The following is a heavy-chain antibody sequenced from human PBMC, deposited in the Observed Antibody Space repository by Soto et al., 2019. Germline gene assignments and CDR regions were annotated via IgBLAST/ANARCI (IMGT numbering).Heavy chain of an antibody. CDR2: IHHSGST. V-gene: IGHV4-59*08. J-gene: IGHJ6*02. CDR3: ARQGLGQLHGLVDV. D-gene: IGHD3-10*01. Sequence: SETLSLTCSVSGGSITSHYCSWFRQPPGKGLEWIGYIHHSGSTSYNPSLKSRVTMSVDTSKNQFSLKVSSVTAADTALYYCARQGLGQLHGLVDVWGPGTTVTVSS. CDR1: GGSITSHY.